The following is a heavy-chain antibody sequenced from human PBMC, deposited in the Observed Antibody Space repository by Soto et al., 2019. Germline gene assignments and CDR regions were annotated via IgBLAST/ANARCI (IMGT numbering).Heavy chain of an antibody. D-gene: IGHD3-10*01. J-gene: IGHJ6*02. CDR2: ISYDGSNK. V-gene: IGHV3-30*18. CDR3: AKDRYYYGSGSYSILDYYGMDV. Sequence: SCAASGFTFSSYGMHWVRQAPGKGLEWVAVISYDGSNKYYADSVKGRFTISRDNSKNTLYLQMNSLRAEDTAVYYCAKDRYYYGSGSYSILDYYGMDVWGQGTTVTVSS. CDR1: GFTFSSYG.